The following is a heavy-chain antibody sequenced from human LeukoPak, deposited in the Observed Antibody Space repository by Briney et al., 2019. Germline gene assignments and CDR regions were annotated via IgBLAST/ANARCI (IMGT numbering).Heavy chain of an antibody. CDR2: ITSRGEST. CDR3: ARDRPNYYGSDGHYYRRDGDY. J-gene: IGHJ4*02. CDR1: GFTFSIYA. D-gene: IGHD3-22*01. Sequence: GGSVRLSCAASGFTFSIYAMSWVRQAPGKGLQWVSSITSRGESTLYVDSVKGRFTITRDNSENTLYLQMHSLRAEDTAVYYCARDRPNYYGSDGHYYRRDGDYWGRGTLVSVSS. V-gene: IGHV3-23*01.